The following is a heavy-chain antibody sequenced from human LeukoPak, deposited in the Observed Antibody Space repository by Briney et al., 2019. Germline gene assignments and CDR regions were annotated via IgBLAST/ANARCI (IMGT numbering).Heavy chain of an antibody. CDR2: IKQDGSEK. D-gene: IGHD2-15*01. V-gene: IGHV3-7*01. CDR1: GFSFSSYW. J-gene: IGHJ6*02. CDR3: ARDRVVAATGYGMDV. Sequence: PGGSLRLSCAASGFSFSSYWMSWVRQAPGKGLEWVANIKQDGSEKYYVDSVKGRFTISRDNAKNSLYLQMNSLRAEDTAVYYCARDRVVAATGYGMDVWGQGTTVTVSS.